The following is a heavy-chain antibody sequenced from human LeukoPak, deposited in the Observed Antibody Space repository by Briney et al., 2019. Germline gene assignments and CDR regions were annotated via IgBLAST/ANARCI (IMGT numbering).Heavy chain of an antibody. J-gene: IGHJ4*02. CDR1: GGSISPFY. CDR2: IYYSGNS. D-gene: IGHD3-22*01. V-gene: IGHV4-59*08. CDR3: ARQYYDRTGYYYFDY. Sequence: PSETLSLTCSVSGGSISPFYWSWIRQPPGKGLEWIGYIYYSGNSDYNPSLKSRVTISVDTSKNQFSLKLSSVSAADTAVYYCARQYYDRTGYYYFDYWDQGTLVSVSS.